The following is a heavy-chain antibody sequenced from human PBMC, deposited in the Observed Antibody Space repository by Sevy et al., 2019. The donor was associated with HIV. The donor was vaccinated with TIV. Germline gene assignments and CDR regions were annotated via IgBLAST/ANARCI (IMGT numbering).Heavy chain of an antibody. Sequence: GGSLRLSCAASGFTFSSYAMHWVRQAPGKGLEWVAVISYDGSNKYYADSVKGRFTISRDNSKNTLYLQMNSLRAEDTAVYYCARDDEAKYYYDSSGYFDYWGQGTLVTVS. V-gene: IGHV3-30-3*01. D-gene: IGHD3-22*01. CDR2: ISYDGSNK. CDR1: GFTFSSYA. J-gene: IGHJ4*02. CDR3: ARDDEAKYYYDSSGYFDY.